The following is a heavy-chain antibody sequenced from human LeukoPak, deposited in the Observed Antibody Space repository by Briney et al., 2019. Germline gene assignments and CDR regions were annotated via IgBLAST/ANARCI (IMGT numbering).Heavy chain of an antibody. CDR3: ALLAVASDFDY. CDR2: ISYSSFYI. V-gene: IGHV3-21*01. CDR1: GFSFRDYT. Sequence: GGSLRLSCAASGFSFRDYTMQWVRQAPGKGLEWVSSISYSSFYIYYSDSVKGRFTISRDNAANSLYLQMDNLRVEDTAVYYCALLAVASDFDYWGQGALVTVSS. J-gene: IGHJ4*02. D-gene: IGHD6-19*01.